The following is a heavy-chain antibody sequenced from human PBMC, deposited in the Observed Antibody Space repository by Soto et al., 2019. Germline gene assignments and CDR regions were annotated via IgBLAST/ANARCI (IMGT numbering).Heavy chain of an antibody. CDR3: ARDRYSGSFLYYYYGMDV. CDR2: INTYSGIA. V-gene: IGHV1-18*01. D-gene: IGHD1-26*01. CDR1: GYTFSSYG. Sequence: ASVKVSCKASGYTFSSYGVSWVRQAPGQGLEWMGRINTYSGIAAYAQNLQDRVTLTTDTSTSTAYMELRSLRSDDTAVYYCARDRYSGSFLYYYYGMDVWGQGTTVTVSS. J-gene: IGHJ6*02.